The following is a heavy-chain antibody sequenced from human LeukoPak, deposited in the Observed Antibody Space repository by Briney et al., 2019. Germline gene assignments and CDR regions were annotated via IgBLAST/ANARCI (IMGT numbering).Heavy chain of an antibody. CDR2: IIPIFGTA. CDR1: GGTFSSYA. V-gene: IGHV1-69*13. J-gene: IGHJ5*02. D-gene: IGHD4-17*01. Sequence: SVKVSCRASGGTFSSYAISWVRQAPGQGLEWMGGIIPIFGTANYAQKFQGRVTITADESTSTAYMELSSLRSEDTAVYYCARHYGDYLGNWFDPWGQGTLVTVSS. CDR3: ARHYGDYLGNWFDP.